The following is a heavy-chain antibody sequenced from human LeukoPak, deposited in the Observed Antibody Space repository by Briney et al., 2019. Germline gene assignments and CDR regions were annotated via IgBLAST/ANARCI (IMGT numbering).Heavy chain of an antibody. CDR1: GFTFSSYW. CDR2: INSDGSST. J-gene: IGHJ6*02. CDR3: ARVPQLLSYYYYGMDV. Sequence: GGSPRLSCAASGFTFSSYWMHWVRQAPGKGLVWVSRINSDGSSTSYADSVKGRFTISRDNAKNTLYLQMNSLRAEDTAVYYCARVPQLLSYYYYGMDVWGQGTTVTVSS. D-gene: IGHD2-2*01. V-gene: IGHV3-74*01.